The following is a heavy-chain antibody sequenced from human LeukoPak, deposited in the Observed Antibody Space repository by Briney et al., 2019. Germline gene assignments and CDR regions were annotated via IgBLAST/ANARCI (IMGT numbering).Heavy chain of an antibody. V-gene: IGHV1-69*06. D-gene: IGHD6-19*01. CDR1: GYTFGSDD. J-gene: IGHJ4*02. CDR2: IIPIFGTA. Sequence: GASVKVSCKASGYTFGSDDINWVRQATGQGLEWMGGIIPIFGTANYAQKFQGRVTITADKSTSTAYMELSSLRSEDTAVYYCARVGLSGWSSYYFDYWGQGTLVTVSS. CDR3: ARVGLSGWSSYYFDY.